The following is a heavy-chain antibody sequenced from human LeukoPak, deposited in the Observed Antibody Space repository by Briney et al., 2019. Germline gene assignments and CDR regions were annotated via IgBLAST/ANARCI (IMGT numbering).Heavy chain of an antibody. CDR3: ARIAYYGSGSYRHFDY. Sequence: GGSLRLSCAASGFTFSNYWMSWVRQAPGKGLEWVAKIKEDGSEKNYVDSVKGRFTISRDNAKNSLYLQMNSLRAEDTAVYYCARIAYYGSGSYRHFDYWGQGTLVTVSS. J-gene: IGHJ4*02. CDR2: IKEDGSEK. D-gene: IGHD3-10*01. CDR1: GFTFSNYW. V-gene: IGHV3-7*01.